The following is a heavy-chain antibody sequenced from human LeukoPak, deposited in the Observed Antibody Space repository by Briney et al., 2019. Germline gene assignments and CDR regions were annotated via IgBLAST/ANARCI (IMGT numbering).Heavy chain of an antibody. V-gene: IGHV4-39*01. CDR3: ARQGPSSAGILWDY. Sequence: SETLSLTCTVSGDSVRNGNYYWGWIRQPPEKGLEWIGTVYYSGTSYYGPSLQSRTTMSVDTLKNQFSLNLKSVTVADTAVYYCARQGPSSAGILWDYWGQGILVNVSS. D-gene: IGHD3-9*01. CDR1: GDSVRNGNYY. CDR2: VYYSGTS. J-gene: IGHJ4*02.